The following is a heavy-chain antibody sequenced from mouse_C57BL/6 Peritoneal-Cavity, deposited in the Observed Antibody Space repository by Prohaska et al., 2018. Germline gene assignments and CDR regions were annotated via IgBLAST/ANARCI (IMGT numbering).Heavy chain of an antibody. Sequence: FTFTSYWITWVKQRPGQGLEWIGDIYPGSGSTNYNEKFKSKATMTADTSSSTAYMQRSSLTSEDSAVYYCARDYYADYWGQGTTLTVSS. CDR1: FTFTSYW. J-gene: IGHJ2*01. CDR2: IYPGSGST. CDR3: ARDYYADY. V-gene: IGHV1-55*01.